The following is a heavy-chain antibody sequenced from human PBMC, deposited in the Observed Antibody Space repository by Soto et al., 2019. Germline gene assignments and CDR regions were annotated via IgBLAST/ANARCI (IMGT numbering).Heavy chain of an antibody. CDR3: TRLLCLDRFDDY. Sequence: QVQLVQSAAEVKKPGASVKVSCKTSGYTFTSYGISWVRQAPGQGLEWMGWISTYNGNTNYAQKFQGRATMTTDTSTTTAYMELRSLKSDDTAVYYCTRLLCLDRFDDYWGQGTLVTVAS. V-gene: IGHV1-18*04. CDR1: GYTFTSYG. J-gene: IGHJ4*02. D-gene: IGHD3-10*02. CDR2: ISTYNGNT.